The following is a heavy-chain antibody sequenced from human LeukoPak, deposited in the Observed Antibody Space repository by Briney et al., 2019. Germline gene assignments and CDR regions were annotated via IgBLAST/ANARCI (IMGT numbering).Heavy chain of an antibody. CDR3: AKDSAKKYDDY. Sequence: GGSLRLSCAASGFTFSSYGMHWVRQAPGKGLEWVSGISGSGGSTYYADSVKGRFTISRDNSKNTLHLQMNSLRAEDTAVYYCAKDSAKKYDDYWGQGTLVTVSS. CDR1: GFTFSSYG. CDR2: ISGSGGST. V-gene: IGHV3-23*01. J-gene: IGHJ4*02. D-gene: IGHD2/OR15-2a*01.